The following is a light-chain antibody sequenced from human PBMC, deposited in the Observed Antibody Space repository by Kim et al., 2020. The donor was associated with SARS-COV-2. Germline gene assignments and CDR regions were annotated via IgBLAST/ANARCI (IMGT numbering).Light chain of an antibody. J-gene: IGKJ2*01. CDR1: QGIRND. CDR2: AAS. V-gene: IGKV1-6*01. CDR3: LQDYNYPYP. Sequence: AIQMTQSPSSLSASVGDRVTITCRASQGIRNDLGWYQQKPGKAPELLIYAASSLHSEVPSRFSGSGSGTDFTLTISSLQPEDFATYYCLQDYNYPYPFGQGTKRE.